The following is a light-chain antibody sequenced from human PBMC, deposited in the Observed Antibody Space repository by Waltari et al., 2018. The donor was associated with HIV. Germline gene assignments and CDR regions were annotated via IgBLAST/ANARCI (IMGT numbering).Light chain of an antibody. CDR1: DPNIGSNYD. CDR2: GNT. V-gene: IGLV1-40*01. J-gene: IGLJ1*01. Sequence: QSVLTQPPSVSGAPGQRVTISCTGSDPNIGSNYDVHWYQQRPGTAPKVLIYGNTNRPSGVPDRFSGSKSDTSASLAITGLQAEDEADYYCQSYDNSLSGYVFGTGTKVSVL. CDR3: QSYDNSLSGYV.